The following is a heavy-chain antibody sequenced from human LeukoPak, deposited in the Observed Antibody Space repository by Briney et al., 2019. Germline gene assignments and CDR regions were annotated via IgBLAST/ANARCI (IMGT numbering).Heavy chain of an antibody. CDR1: GFMFSSNW. Sequence: GGSLRLSCAASGFMFSSNWMSWVRLAPGKGLGWVANIKEDGTETYYVDSVKGRFTISRDNAKNSLYLQMNSLRVEDTAVYYCAKEGRSLQTYWGQGTLVTVSS. V-gene: IGHV3-7*03. J-gene: IGHJ4*02. D-gene: IGHD5-24*01. CDR3: AKEGRSLQTY. CDR2: IKEDGTET.